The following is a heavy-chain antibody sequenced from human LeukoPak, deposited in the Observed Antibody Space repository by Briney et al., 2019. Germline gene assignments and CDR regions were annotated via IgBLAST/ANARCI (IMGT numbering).Heavy chain of an antibody. CDR2: INPSGGST. Sequence: ASVKVSCKASGYTFTSYYMHWVRQAPGQGLEWMGIINPSGGSTSYAQKFQGRVTMTRDTSTSTVYMELSSLRSENTAVYYCAREGPSTGYSYGTGGLIQAGDFDYWGQGTLVTVSS. D-gene: IGHD5-18*01. J-gene: IGHJ4*02. V-gene: IGHV1-46*01. CDR1: GYTFTSYY. CDR3: AREGPSTGYSYGTGGLIQAGDFDY.